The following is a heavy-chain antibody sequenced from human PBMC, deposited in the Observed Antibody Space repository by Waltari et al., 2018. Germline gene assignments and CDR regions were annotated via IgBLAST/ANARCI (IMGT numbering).Heavy chain of an antibody. CDR1: GFNFTTYP. CDR3: AKEHKEGFNIGDYGFDV. D-gene: IGHD2-21*01. J-gene: IGHJ6*02. V-gene: IGHV3-23*01. Sequence: EVQLLESGGTLVQSGGSLRLSCVASGFNFTTYPMIWVRRAAGKAVEWGAGSSGSGTDIYYTKYGQGMVIISRDTSTKTLYRQMNNLGDEDTGVYYWAKEHKEGFNIGDYGFDVWGQGTTVTVSS. CDR2: SSGSGTDI.